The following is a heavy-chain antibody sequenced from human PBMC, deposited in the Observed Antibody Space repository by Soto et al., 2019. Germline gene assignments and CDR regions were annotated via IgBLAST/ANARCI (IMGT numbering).Heavy chain of an antibody. CDR2: IYYSGST. CDR1: GGSISSGGYF. V-gene: IGHV4-31*03. Sequence: QVQLQESGPGLVKPSQTLSLTCTVSGGSISSGGYFWSWIRQHPGKGLEWIGFIYYSGSTYYNPSLKSRVTISVDTSENPFSLNLSSVTAADTAVYYCAREWAAPYYYYGMDVWGQGTTVTVSS. CDR3: AREWAAPYYYYGMDV. J-gene: IGHJ6*02.